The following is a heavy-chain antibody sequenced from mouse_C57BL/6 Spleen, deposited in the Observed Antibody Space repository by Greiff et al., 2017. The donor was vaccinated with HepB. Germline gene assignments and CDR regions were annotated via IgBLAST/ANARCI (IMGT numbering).Heavy chain of an antibody. CDR2: ISSGGSYT. CDR3: ARRGISYDYDGAWFAY. D-gene: IGHD2-4*01. V-gene: IGHV5-6*01. CDR1: GFTFSSYG. J-gene: IGHJ3*01. Sequence: EVKLMESGGDLVKPGGSLKLSCAASGFTFSSYGMSWVRQTPDKRLEWVATISSGGSYTYYPDSVKGRFTISRDNAKNTLYLQMSSLKSEDTAMYYCARRGISYDYDGAWFAYWGQGTLVTVSA.